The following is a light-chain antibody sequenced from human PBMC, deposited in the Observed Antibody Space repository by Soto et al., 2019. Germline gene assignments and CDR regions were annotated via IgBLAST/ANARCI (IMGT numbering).Light chain of an antibody. CDR1: QSVSSN. J-gene: IGKJ1*01. V-gene: IGKV3-20*01. CDR2: DTS. Sequence: TQSPATLSVSPGERATLSCRASQSVSSNLAWYQQKPGQAPGLLIYDTSTRASGVPDRFSGSGSGTEFTLTISRLEPEDFAVYYCHQYGTSPQTFGQGTKVDIK. CDR3: HQYGTSPQT.